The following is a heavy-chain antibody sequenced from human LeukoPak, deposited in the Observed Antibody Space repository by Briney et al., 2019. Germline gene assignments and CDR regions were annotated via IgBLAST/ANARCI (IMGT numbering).Heavy chain of an antibody. Sequence: PSETLSLTCSVSGGSITSYYWSWIRHPPGKGLEWIGYIYYSGSANYNPSLKSRLTISVDTSKNQFSLKLNSVTAADTAVYYCARGDGWYFYWGQGTLVTVSS. J-gene: IGHJ4*02. D-gene: IGHD6-19*01. V-gene: IGHV4-59*01. CDR1: GGSITSYY. CDR2: IYYSGSA. CDR3: ARGDGWYFY.